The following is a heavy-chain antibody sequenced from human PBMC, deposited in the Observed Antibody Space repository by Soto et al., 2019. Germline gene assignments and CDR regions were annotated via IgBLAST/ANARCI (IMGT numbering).Heavy chain of an antibody. V-gene: IGHV1-2*04. CDR1: GYTFTGYY. D-gene: IGHD2-21*02. Sequence: ASVKVSCKASGYTFTGYYMHWGRQAPGQGLEWMGWINPNSGGTNYAQKFQGWVTMTRDTSISTAYMELSRLRSDDTAVYYCARDGGTAQYYYYYYGMDVWGQGTTVTVSS. J-gene: IGHJ6*02. CDR2: INPNSGGT. CDR3: ARDGGTAQYYYYYYGMDV.